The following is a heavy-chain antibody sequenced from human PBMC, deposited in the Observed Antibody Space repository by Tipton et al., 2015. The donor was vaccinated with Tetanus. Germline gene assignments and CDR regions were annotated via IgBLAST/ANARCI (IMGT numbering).Heavy chain of an antibody. V-gene: IGHV4-59*01. Sequence: QLVQSGGGVVQPGRSLRLSCVASGFAFSSYDMHWVRQAPGKGLEWIGYIFYGGTTNYNPSLKSRVTISLDTSKNQFSLQLSSVTAADTAVYYCARDLGTSGFHWGQGTLVTVSS. CDR1: GFAFSSYD. D-gene: IGHD1-7*01. CDR2: IFYGGTT. CDR3: ARDLGTSGFH. J-gene: IGHJ4*02.